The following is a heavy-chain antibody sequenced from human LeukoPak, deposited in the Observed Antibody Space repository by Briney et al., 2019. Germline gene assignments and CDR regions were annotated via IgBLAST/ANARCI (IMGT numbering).Heavy chain of an antibody. CDR3: ARGSKGYSYGAGFDY. V-gene: IGHV4-38-2*02. Sequence: SETLSLTCTVSGYSISSGYYWGWIRQPPGKGLEWIGSIYHSGSTNYNPSLKSRVTISVDTSKNQFSLKLSSVTAADTAVYYCARGSKGYSYGAGFDYWGQGTLVTVSS. CDR2: IYHSGST. D-gene: IGHD5-18*01. J-gene: IGHJ4*02. CDR1: GYSISSGYY.